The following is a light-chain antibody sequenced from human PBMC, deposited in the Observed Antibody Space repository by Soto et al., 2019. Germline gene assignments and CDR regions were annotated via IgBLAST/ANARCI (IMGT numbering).Light chain of an antibody. CDR3: GAWDSSLSAGV. V-gene: IGLV1-51*01. CDR1: SYNIGANY. J-gene: IGLJ2*01. CDR2: DND. Sequence: QSVLTQPPSVSAAPGQKVTISCSGSSYNIGANYVSWYQQLPGTAPKLLIYDNDKRPSGIPDRFSASKSGTSATLGITGLQTGDEADYYRGAWDSSLSAGVFGGGTKLTVL.